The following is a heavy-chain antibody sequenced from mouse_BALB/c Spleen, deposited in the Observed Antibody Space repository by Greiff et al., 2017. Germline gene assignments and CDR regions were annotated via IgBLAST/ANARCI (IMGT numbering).Heavy chain of an antibody. CDR3: ARSANWDGAMDY. J-gene: IGHJ4*01. V-gene: IGHV1-7*01. Sequence: VQLQQSGAELAKPGASVKMSCKASGYTFTSYWMHWVKQRPGQGLEWIGYINPSTGYTEYNQKFKDKATLTADKSSSTAYMQLSSLTSEDSAVYYCARSANWDGAMDYWGQGTSVTVSS. D-gene: IGHD4-1*01. CDR1: GYTFTSYW. CDR2: INPSTGYT.